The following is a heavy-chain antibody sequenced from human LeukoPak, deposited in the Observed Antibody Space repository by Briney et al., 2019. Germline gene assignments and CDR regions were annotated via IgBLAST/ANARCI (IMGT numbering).Heavy chain of an antibody. CDR3: ARLRGYYDSSGYYYFDY. D-gene: IGHD3-22*01. V-gene: IGHV4-59*08. J-gene: IGHJ4*02. CDR2: IYYSGST. CDR1: GGSISSYY. Sequence: PSETLSLTCTVSGGSISSYYWSWIRQPPGKGLEWIGYIYYSGSTNCNPSLKSRVTISVDTSKNQFSLKLSSVTAADTAVYYCARLRGYYDSSGYYYFDYWGQGTLVTVSS.